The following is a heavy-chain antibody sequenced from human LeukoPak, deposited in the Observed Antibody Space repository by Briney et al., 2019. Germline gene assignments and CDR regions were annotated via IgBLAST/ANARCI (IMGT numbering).Heavy chain of an antibody. CDR1: GGSISSGSYY. Sequence: SQTLSLTCTVSGGSISSGSYYWSWIRQPAGKGLEWIGRIYTSGSTNYNPSLKSRVTISVDTSKNQFSLKLSSVTAADTAVYYCARSRLPTGGYYYYMDVWGKGTTVTVSS. J-gene: IGHJ6*03. V-gene: IGHV4-61*02. CDR2: IYTSGST. CDR3: ARSRLPTGGYYYYMDV. D-gene: IGHD2-15*01.